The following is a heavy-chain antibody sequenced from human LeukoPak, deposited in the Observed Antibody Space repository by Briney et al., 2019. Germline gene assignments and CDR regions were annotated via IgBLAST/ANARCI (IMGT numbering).Heavy chain of an antibody. CDR3: AELGITMIGGV. CDR1: GFIFDTHD. Sequence: GGSLRLSCGASGFIFDTHDMHWVRQAPGKGLEWVAFVRSDGYHTYYADSVKGRFTITRDNSKNTLYLQMNSLRLEDMAVYYCAELGITMIGGVWGKGTTVTISS. CDR2: VRSDGYHT. V-gene: IGHV3-30*02. D-gene: IGHD3-10*02. J-gene: IGHJ6*04.